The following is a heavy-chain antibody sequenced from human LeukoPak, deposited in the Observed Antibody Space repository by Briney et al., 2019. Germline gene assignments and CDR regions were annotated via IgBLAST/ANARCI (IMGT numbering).Heavy chain of an antibody. D-gene: IGHD6-25*01. CDR1: GGSISSSGYY. J-gene: IGHJ5*02. Sequence: PSETLSLTCTVSGGSISSSGYYWGWIRQPPGKGLEWIGSIYYSGSTYYNPSLKSRVTISVDTSKNQFSLKLSSVTAADTAVYYCARDLAAGRAFDPWGQGTLVTVSS. V-gene: IGHV4-39*07. CDR2: IYYSGST. CDR3: ARDLAAGRAFDP.